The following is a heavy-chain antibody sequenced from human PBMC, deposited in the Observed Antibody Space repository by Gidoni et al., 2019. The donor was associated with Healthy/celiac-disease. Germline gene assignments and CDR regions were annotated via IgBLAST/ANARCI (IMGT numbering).Heavy chain of an antibody. V-gene: IGHV3-9*01. CDR1: GFTFDDYA. D-gene: IGHD6-13*01. J-gene: IGHJ3*02. CDR3: AKNIAAAGTVDAFDI. CDR2: ISWNSGSI. Sequence: EVQLVESGGGLVQPGRSLRLSCAASGFTFDDYAMHWVRQAPGKGLEWVSGISWNSGSIGYADSVKGRFTISRDNAKNSLYLQMNSLRAEDTALYYCAKNIAAAGTVDAFDIWGQGTMVTVFS.